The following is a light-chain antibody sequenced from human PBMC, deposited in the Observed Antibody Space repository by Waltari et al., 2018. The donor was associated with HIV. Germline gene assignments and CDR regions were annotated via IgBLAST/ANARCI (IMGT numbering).Light chain of an antibody. CDR1: SANIGNT. Sequence: QSVLTQPPSASGTPGQRVTISCSGSSANIGNTVYWYQQLPGTAPKVLIYRDNQRPSGVPDRFSGSRSGTSASLDVSGLRSEDEATYFCAAWDDILSGWVFGGGTKLTV. CDR2: RDN. J-gene: IGLJ3*02. CDR3: AAWDDILSGWV. V-gene: IGLV1-47*01.